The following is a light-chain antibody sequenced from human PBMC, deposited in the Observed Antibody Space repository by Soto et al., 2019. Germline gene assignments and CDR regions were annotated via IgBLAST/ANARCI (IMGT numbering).Light chain of an antibody. J-gene: IGLJ1*01. CDR2: DVS. Sequence: QSVLTQPPSVSGSPGQSVTIYCTGTSSDVGSSNGVSWYQPPPGTAPKLMIYDVSNRPSGVPDRFSGSKSGNTASLTISGLQAEDEADYYCSSYTSTSTYIFGTGTKLTVL. V-gene: IGLV2-18*02. CDR1: SSDVGSSNG. CDR3: SSYTSTSTYI.